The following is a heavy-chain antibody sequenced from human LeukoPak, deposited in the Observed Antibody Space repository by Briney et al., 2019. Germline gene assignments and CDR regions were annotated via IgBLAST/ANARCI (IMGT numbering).Heavy chain of an antibody. CDR1: GGSISSSSYY. D-gene: IGHD4-17*01. V-gene: IGHV4-39*07. CDR3: ARGSLYGDYESGGDY. Sequence: PSETLSLTCTVSGGSISSSSYYWGWIRQPPGKGLEWIGSIYYSGSTYYNPSLKSRVTISVDTSKNQFSLKLSSVTAADTAVYYCARGSLYGDYESGGDYWGQGTLVTVSS. CDR2: IYYSGST. J-gene: IGHJ4*02.